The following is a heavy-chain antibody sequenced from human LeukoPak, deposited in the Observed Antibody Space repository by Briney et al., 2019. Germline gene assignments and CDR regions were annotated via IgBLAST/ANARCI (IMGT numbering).Heavy chain of an antibody. CDR3: AKGYYYEWAFDI. Sequence: QPGGSLRLSCAASGFTFSSYAMHWVRQAPGKGLEWVAVISYDGSNKYYADSVKGRFTISRDNSKNTLYLQMNSLRAEDTAVYYCAKGYYYEWAFDIWGQGTMVTVSS. CDR2: ISYDGSNK. J-gene: IGHJ3*02. CDR1: GFTFSSYA. D-gene: IGHD3-22*01. V-gene: IGHV3-30*04.